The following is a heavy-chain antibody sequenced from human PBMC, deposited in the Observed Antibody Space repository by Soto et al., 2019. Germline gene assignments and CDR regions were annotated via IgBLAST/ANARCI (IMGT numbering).Heavy chain of an antibody. CDR3: ARCTIFGVVTFDN. Sequence: PSETLSLTCTVSGGSISSGDYYWSWLRQPPGKGMEWIGYIYYSGSTYYNPSLKSRVSISVDTSKNQFSLKLSSVTAADTAVYYCARCTIFGVVTFDNWGQGTLVTVSS. V-gene: IGHV4-30-4*01. J-gene: IGHJ4*02. CDR2: IYYSGST. CDR1: GGSISSGDYY. D-gene: IGHD3-3*01.